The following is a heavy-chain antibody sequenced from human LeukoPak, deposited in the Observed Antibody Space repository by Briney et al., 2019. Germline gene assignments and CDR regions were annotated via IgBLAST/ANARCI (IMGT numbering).Heavy chain of an antibody. D-gene: IGHD1-26*01. Sequence: PSETLSLTCTVSGYSISRAHYWGWIRQPPGKGLEWIGSIYYSGSTYYNPSLKSRVTISVDTSKNQFSLKLSSVTAADTAVYYCARDEGGATTGPFDYWGQGTLVTVSS. CDR3: ARDEGGATTGPFDY. CDR2: IYYSGST. J-gene: IGHJ4*02. CDR1: GYSISRAHY. V-gene: IGHV4-38-2*02.